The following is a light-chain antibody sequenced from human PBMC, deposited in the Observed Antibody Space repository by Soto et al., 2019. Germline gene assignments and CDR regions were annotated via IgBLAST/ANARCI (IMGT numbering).Light chain of an antibody. CDR2: DAS. CDR3: QQYGSTPRT. CDR1: QSVFSSY. V-gene: IGKV3-20*01. Sequence: EIVLTQSPGTLSLSPGARATRSCRASQSVFSSYLAWYQQKPGQAPRLLIYDASSRATGIPDRFSGSGSGTEFTRTIRRLEPEDFAVYYCQQYGSTPRTFGQGTKVEI. J-gene: IGKJ1*01.